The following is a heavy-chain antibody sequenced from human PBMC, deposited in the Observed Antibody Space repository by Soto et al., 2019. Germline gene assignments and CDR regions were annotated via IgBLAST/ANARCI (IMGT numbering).Heavy chain of an antibody. CDR1: GFTVSSTY. CDR3: AKDRDWEGSGSYAD. J-gene: IGHJ4*02. CDR2: IYSGGSR. Sequence: EVQLVESGGGLVQPGGSLTLSCAASGFTVSSTYMSWLRQAPGKGLEWVSVIYSGGSRYYADSVRGRFTISRDNSKNMLYLRMNGLRAEDTAVYFCAKDRDWEGSGSYADWGQGTLVTVSS. V-gene: IGHV3-66*01. D-gene: IGHD3-10*01.